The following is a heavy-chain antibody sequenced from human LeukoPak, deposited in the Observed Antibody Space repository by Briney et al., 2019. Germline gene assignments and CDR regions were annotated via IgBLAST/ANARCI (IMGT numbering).Heavy chain of an antibody. V-gene: IGHV1-69*04. CDR1: GGTFSSYA. J-gene: IGHJ5*02. Sequence: GASVKVSCKASGGTFSSYAISWVRQAPGQGLEWMGRIIPILGIANYAQKFQGRVTITADKSTSTAYMELSSLRSEDTAVYYCARNIVVVVAAQVAFDPWGQGTLVTVSS. CDR2: IIPILGIA. D-gene: IGHD2-15*01. CDR3: ARNIVVVVAAQVAFDP.